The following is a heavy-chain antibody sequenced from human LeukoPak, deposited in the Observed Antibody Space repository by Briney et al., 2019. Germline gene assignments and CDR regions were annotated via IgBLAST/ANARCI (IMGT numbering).Heavy chain of an antibody. J-gene: IGHJ6*03. CDR1: DGSFSGYY. CDR3: ARDPGYGDYSYYYMDV. Sequence: SETLSLACAVYDGSFSGYYWGWIRQPPEKGLEWIGEINHSGSTNYNPSLKSRVTISVDTSKNQFSLKLSSVTAADTAVYYCARDPGYGDYSYYYMDVWGKGTTVTVSS. D-gene: IGHD4-17*01. V-gene: IGHV4-34*01. CDR2: INHSGST.